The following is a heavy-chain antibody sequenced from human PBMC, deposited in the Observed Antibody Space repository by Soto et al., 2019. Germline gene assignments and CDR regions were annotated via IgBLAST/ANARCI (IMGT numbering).Heavy chain of an antibody. CDR2: IYYSGST. Sequence: PSETLSLTCTVSGGSISSYYWSWIRQPTGKGLEWIGYIYYSGSTNYNPSLKSRVTISVDTSKNQFSLKLSSVTAADTAVYYCARDTVYRRGWGGVYYFDYWGQGTLVTVSS. J-gene: IGHJ4*02. D-gene: IGHD6-19*01. CDR1: GGSISSYY. CDR3: ARDTVYRRGWGGVYYFDY. V-gene: IGHV4-59*01.